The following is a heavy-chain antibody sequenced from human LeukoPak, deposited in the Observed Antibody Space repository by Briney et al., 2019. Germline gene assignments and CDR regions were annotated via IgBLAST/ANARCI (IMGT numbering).Heavy chain of an antibody. CDR2: MNPNSGAT. Sequence: ASVKVSCKASGYTFTSYDFNWLRQATGQGPEWMGWMNPNSGATGYAQKFQGRVTMTRSASINTAYMELTNLRSEDTAVYYCARDCSYGGNCDSDYWGQGTLVTVSS. D-gene: IGHD4-23*01. J-gene: IGHJ4*02. V-gene: IGHV1-8*01. CDR1: GYTFTSYD. CDR3: ARDCSYGGNCDSDY.